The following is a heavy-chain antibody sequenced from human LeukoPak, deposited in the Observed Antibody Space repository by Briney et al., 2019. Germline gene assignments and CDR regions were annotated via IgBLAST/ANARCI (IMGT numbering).Heavy chain of an antibody. CDR1: GFTASSNY. J-gene: IGHJ4*02. CDR2: IYSGGST. CDR3: ASTQRGDYFDY. D-gene: IGHD2-15*01. V-gene: IGHV3-66*01. Sequence: GGSLRLPCAASGFTASSNYMSWVRQAPGKGLEWVSIIYSGGSTYYADSVKGRFTISRDNSKNTLYLQMNSLRAEDTAVYYCASTQRGDYFDYWGQGTLVTVSS.